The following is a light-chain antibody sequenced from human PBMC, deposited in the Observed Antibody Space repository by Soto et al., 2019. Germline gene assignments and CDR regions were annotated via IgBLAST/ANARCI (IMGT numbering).Light chain of an antibody. Sequence: EIVLTQSPGTLSLSPGERGTLSCRASQSVSSDYLAWYQQKPGQAPRLLVYGASSRATGIPDRFSGSGSGTDFTLTISRLEPEDFAVYFCQQYGNSPQTFXPGTKVDIK. J-gene: IGKJ1*01. CDR3: QQYGNSPQT. CDR1: QSVSSDY. CDR2: GAS. V-gene: IGKV3-20*01.